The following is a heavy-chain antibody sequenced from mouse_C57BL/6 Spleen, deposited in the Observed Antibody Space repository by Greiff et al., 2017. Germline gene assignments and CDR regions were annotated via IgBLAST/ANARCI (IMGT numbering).Heavy chain of an antibody. D-gene: IGHD1-1*01. CDR2: INPNHGGT. Sequence: EVQLQQSGPELVKPGASVKISCKASGYTFTDYYMNWVKQSHGKSLEWIGDINPNHGGTSYNQKFKGKATLTVDKYSSTAYMELRSLTSEDSAVYYVARSNYGSSYWYFDVWGTGTTVTVSS. J-gene: IGHJ1*03. CDR3: ARSNYGSSYWYFDV. CDR1: GYTFTDYY. V-gene: IGHV1-26*01.